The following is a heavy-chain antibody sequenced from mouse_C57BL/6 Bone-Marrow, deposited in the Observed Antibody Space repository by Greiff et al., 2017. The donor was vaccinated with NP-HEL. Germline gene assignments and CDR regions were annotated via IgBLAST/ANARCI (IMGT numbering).Heavy chain of an antibody. CDR3: ARGSSGLDFDY. D-gene: IGHD3-2*02. CDR2: IYPSDSET. V-gene: IGHV1-61*01. Sequence: VQLQQSGAELVRPGSSVKLSCKASGYTFTSYWMDWVKQRPGQGLEWIGNIYPSDSETHYNQKFKDKATLTVDKSSSTAYMQLSSLTSEDSAVYYCARGSSGLDFDYWGQGTTLTVSS. CDR1: GYTFTSYW. J-gene: IGHJ2*01.